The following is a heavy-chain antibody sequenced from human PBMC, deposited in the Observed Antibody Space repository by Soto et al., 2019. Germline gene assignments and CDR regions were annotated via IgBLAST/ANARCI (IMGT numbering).Heavy chain of an antibody. V-gene: IGHV3-13*05. CDR3: ARDSGSYQDYYYYGMDV. Sequence: PGGSLRLSCAASGFSFSDYDFHWVRQVPGKGLEWVSAIGAADDPYYLGSVKGRFSVSRDNAQKSLYLQMNNLRAEDTAVYYCARDSGSYQDYYYYGMDVWGQGTTVTVSS. CDR1: GFSFSDYD. D-gene: IGHD1-26*01. CDR2: IGAADDP. J-gene: IGHJ6*02.